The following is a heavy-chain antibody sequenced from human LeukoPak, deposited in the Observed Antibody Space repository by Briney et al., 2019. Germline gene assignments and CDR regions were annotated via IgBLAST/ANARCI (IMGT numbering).Heavy chain of an antibody. V-gene: IGHV1-18*01. CDR1: GYTFTSYG. D-gene: IGHD6-6*01. CDR2: ISAYNGNT. J-gene: IGHJ4*02. Sequence: ASVKVSCKASGYTFTSYGISWVRQAPGQGLEWMGWISAYNGNTNYAQKLQGGVTMTTDTSTSTAYMELRSLRSDDTAVYYCAREGQLAARGLVDYWGQGTLVTVSS. CDR3: AREGQLAARGLVDY.